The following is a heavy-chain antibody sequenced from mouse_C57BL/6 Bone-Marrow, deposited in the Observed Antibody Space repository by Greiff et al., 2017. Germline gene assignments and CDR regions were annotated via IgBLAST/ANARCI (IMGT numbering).Heavy chain of an antibody. D-gene: IGHD2-3*01. J-gene: IGHJ3*01. Sequence: QVQLKESGAELAKPGASVKLSCKASGYTFTSYWMHWVKQRPGQGLEWIGYINPSSGYTKYNQKFKDKATLTADKSSSTVYMQLSSLTYEDSAVYYCARTRWLLYWFAYWGQGTMLTVSA. V-gene: IGHV1-7*01. CDR1: GYTFTSYW. CDR3: ARTRWLLYWFAY. CDR2: INPSSGYT.